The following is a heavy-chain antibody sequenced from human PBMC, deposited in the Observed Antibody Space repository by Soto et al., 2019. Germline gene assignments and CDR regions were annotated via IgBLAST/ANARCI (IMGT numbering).Heavy chain of an antibody. D-gene: IGHD3-10*01. CDR1: GGSISSYY. Sequence: SETLSLTCTVSGGSISSYYWSWIRQPPGKGLEWIGYIYYSGSTNYNPSLKSRVTISVDTSKNQFSLKLSSVTAADTAVYYCARDGAGGYLFDYWGQGTLVTVSS. J-gene: IGHJ4*02. CDR3: ARDGAGGYLFDY. V-gene: IGHV4-59*01. CDR2: IYYSGST.